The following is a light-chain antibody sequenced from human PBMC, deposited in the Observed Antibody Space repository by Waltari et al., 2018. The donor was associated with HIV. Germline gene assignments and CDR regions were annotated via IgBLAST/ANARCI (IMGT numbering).Light chain of an antibody. CDR1: QSVSSY. CDR3: QQRSNWPAT. Sequence: ILLTQSPATLSLSPGERATISCRASQSVSSYLAWYQQKPGQAPRLLIYDASNRATGIPARFSGSGSGKDFPLTISSLEPEDFAVYYCQQRSNWPATFGQGTKVEIK. J-gene: IGKJ1*01. CDR2: DAS. V-gene: IGKV3-11*01.